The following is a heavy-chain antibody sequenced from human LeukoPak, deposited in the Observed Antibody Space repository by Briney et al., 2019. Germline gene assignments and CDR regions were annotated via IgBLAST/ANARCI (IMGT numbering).Heavy chain of an antibody. D-gene: IGHD5-12*01. CDR2: IYYSGRT. J-gene: IGHJ4*02. V-gene: IGHV4-39*01. CDR1: GGSISSSSDY. CDR3: ARRRWVRGPDVVNPFDY. Sequence: SETLSLTCTVSGGSISSSSDYWGWIRQPPGKGLEWIGSIYYSGRTYYNPSLKSRVTISVDTSKNQFSLKLSSVTAADTAVYYCARRRWVRGPDVVNPFDYWGQGTLVTVSS.